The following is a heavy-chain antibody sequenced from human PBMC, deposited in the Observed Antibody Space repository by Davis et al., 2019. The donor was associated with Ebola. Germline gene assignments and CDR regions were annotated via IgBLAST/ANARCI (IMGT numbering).Heavy chain of an antibody. CDR2: VHGGNGNT. V-gene: IGHV1-3*01. CDR1: GFILTNYA. D-gene: IGHD6-19*01. Sequence: ASVKVSCKASGFILTNYAIHWVRQAPGQRLDWMGWVHGGNGNTKYSQRFQGRVTITTDTSASTVYLDLTSLRSDDTAVFYCARASFGYNSGWYADYWGPGSLVTVSS. CDR3: ARASFGYNSGWYADY. J-gene: IGHJ4*02.